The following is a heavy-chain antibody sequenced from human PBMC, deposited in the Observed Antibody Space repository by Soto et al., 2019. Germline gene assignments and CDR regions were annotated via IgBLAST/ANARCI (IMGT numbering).Heavy chain of an antibody. J-gene: IGHJ6*02. Sequence: EVQLVESGGGLVQPGGSLRLSCAASGFTVSSNYMSWVRQAPGKGLEWVSVIYSGGSTYYADSLKGRFTISRDNSKNTLYLQMNSLRAEDTAVYYCARETVGARGYYYGMAVWGQGTTVTVSS. CDR2: IYSGGST. D-gene: IGHD1-26*01. V-gene: IGHV3-66*01. CDR3: ARETVGARGYYYGMAV. CDR1: GFTVSSNY.